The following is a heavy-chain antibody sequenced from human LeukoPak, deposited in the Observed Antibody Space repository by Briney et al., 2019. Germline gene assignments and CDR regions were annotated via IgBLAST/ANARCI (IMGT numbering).Heavy chain of an antibody. D-gene: IGHD3-22*01. Sequence: SETLSLTCAVYGGSFSGYYWSWIRQPPGKGLEWIGEINHSGSTNYNPSLKSRVTISVDTSKNQFSLKLSSVTAADTAVYYCARFGYYDSSGPPGWGQGTLVTVSS. V-gene: IGHV4-34*01. CDR3: ARFGYYDSSGPPG. J-gene: IGHJ4*02. CDR2: INHSGST. CDR1: GGSFSGYY.